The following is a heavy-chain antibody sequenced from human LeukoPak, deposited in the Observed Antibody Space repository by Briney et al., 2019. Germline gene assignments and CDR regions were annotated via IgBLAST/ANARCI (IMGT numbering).Heavy chain of an antibody. Sequence: SETLSLTCTVSGGSITNYWSWIRQPPGRGLEWTGYIYYSGSTNYNPSLKSRVTISVDTSKNQFSLSLSSVTAADTAVYYCARATSYTGHLGWWGQGTLVTVSS. CDR1: GGSITNY. CDR2: IYYSGST. CDR3: ARATSYTGHLGW. D-gene: IGHD6-19*01. V-gene: IGHV4-59*08. J-gene: IGHJ4*02.